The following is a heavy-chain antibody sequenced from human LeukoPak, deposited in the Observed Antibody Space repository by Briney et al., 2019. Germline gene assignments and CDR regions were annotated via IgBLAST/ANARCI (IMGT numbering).Heavy chain of an antibody. CDR1: GYTFTSYG. D-gene: IGHD3-16*02. CDR2: ISAYNGNT. J-gene: IGHJ4*02. CDR3: ARGYYDYVWGSYPHDY. V-gene: IGHV1-18*01. Sequence: GASVKVSCKASGYTFTSYGISWVRQAPGQGLERMGWISAYNGNTNYAQKLQGRVTMTTDTSTSTAYMELRSLRSDDTAVYYCARGYYDYVWGSYPHDYWGQGTLVTVSS.